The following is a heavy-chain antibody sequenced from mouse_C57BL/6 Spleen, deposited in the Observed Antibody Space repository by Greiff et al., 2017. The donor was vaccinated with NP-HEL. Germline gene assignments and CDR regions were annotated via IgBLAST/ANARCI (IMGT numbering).Heavy chain of an antibody. J-gene: IGHJ4*01. CDR1: GYSITSGYD. CDR3: AREGDYDEGYAMDY. D-gene: IGHD2-4*01. V-gene: IGHV3-1*01. Sequence: EVKLQESGPGMVKPSQSLSLTCTVTGYSITSGYDWHWIRHFPGNKLEWMGYISYSGSTNYNPSLKSRISITHDTSKNHFFLKLNSVTTEDTATYYCAREGDYDEGYAMDYWGQGTSVTVSS. CDR2: ISYSGST.